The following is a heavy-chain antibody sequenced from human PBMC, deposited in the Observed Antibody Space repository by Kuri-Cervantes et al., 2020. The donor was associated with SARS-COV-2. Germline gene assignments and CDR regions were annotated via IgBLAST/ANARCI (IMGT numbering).Heavy chain of an antibody. D-gene: IGHD6-13*01. CDR2: IIRGGTT. V-gene: IGHV3-15*01. CDR1: GFTFSSYW. Sequence: GESLKISCAASGFTFSSYWMSWVRQPPGRGLEWVGRIIRGGTTDYAAPVKDRFIISRDDSKNTFYLQMNSLKTEDTAVYYCAKDPAGGLNWFDPWGQGTLVTVSS. J-gene: IGHJ5*02. CDR3: AKDPAGGLNWFDP.